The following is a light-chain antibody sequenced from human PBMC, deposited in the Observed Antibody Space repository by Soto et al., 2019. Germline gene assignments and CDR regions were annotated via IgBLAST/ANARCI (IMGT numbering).Light chain of an antibody. J-gene: IGKJ1*01. Sequence: DIQVTQSPSTVSACVGDIVTISFRASQSISRSXAWYPQKPGQAPKVLIYRASSLESGVPSRFIGSGSGKEFTLTISSLQPDYFSTYYCQQYNSYAPWTFGQGTKVDIK. CDR3: QQYNSYAPWT. V-gene: IGKV1-5*03. CDR2: RAS. CDR1: QSISRS.